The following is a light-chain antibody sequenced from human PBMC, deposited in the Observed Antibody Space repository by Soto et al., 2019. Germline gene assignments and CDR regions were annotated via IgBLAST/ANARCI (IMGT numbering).Light chain of an antibody. V-gene: IGKV3-20*01. J-gene: IGKJ1*01. CDR1: QSVSSGY. CDR2: GAS. CDR3: QQYGSSGT. Sequence: EIVLTQSPGTLSLSPGERATLSCRASQSVSSGYLTWYQQKPGQAPRLLIYGASSRATGIPDRFSGSGSGTDFTLTINRLEPEDFAVYYCQQYGSSGTFGQGTKVDI.